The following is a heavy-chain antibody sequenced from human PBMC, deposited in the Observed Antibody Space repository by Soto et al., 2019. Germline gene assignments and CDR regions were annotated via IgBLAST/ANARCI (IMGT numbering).Heavy chain of an antibody. CDR1: GGSISDYQ. Sequence: QVPLQESGPGLVKPSETLSLTCSISGGSISDYQWNWIRQPPGKGLEWIGYIYYSGRTNYNPSLKSRLTISIATSTRQFSLRPRSVTAADTDVYYCARMRGLGEISPYLDYWGQGARVTVS. V-gene: IGHV4-59*01. D-gene: IGHD3-16*01. J-gene: IGHJ4*02. CDR2: IYYSGRT. CDR3: ARMRGLGEISPYLDY.